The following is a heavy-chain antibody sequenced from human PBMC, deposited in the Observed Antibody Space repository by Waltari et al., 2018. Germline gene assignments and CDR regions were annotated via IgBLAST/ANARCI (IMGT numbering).Heavy chain of an antibody. V-gene: IGHV3-20*04. CDR3: AREKLMGEYIDY. Sequence: EVQLVESGGGVRRPGGSVRLPCAASGFHFDGHGMRWVRQAPGKGLEWVSSINWNGGSTCYADSVRGRFTISRDNAKNSLYLQMNSLRADDTALYYCAREKLMGEYIDYWGQGTLVTVSS. CDR2: INWNGGST. CDR1: GFHFDGHG. J-gene: IGHJ4*02. D-gene: IGHD2-15*01.